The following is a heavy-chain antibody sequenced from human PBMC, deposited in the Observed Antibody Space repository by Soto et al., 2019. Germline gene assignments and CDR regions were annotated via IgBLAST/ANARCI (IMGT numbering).Heavy chain of an antibody. CDR2: IYYSGST. V-gene: IGHV4-31*03. Sequence: SETLSLTCSVSGCSVSSNIYYWTWIRQHPGKGPEWIGHIYYSGSTYYNPSLKSRVTISLDMSKNQFSLKLTSVSAADTAVYYCARGYDYDSGGYLFDYWGQGTLVTVSS. D-gene: IGHD3-22*01. CDR3: ARGYDYDSGGYLFDY. CDR1: GCSVSSNIYY. J-gene: IGHJ4*02.